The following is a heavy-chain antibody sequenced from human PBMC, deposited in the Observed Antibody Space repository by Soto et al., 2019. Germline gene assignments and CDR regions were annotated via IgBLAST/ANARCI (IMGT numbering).Heavy chain of an antibody. J-gene: IGHJ4*02. CDR1: GFTFSSYG. CDR2: ISYDGSNQ. V-gene: IGHV3-30*18. CDR3: XXXXYSFDSSGFSIDY. Sequence: QAQLVESGGGVVQPGRSLRLSCAASGFTFSSYGMHWVRQAPGKGLDWVAAISYDGSNQYYADSVKGRFTISRDDSKNTLYLQVNSLRPXXXAVXYXXXXXYSFDSSGFSIDYWGQGTLVTVSS. D-gene: IGHD3-22*01.